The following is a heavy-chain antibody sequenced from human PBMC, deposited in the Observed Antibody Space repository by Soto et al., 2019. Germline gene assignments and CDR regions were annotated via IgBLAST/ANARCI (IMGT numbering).Heavy chain of an antibody. J-gene: IGHJ5*02. CDR2: IFANGNT. CDR1: GGSISEKY. V-gene: IGHV4-4*07. CDR3: VASLAASGLNWLDP. Sequence: ETLSLTCIVSGGSISEKYWNWVRQPPGKGLEWIGLIFANGNTDYNPSLKSRVTMSVDASKNQFSLRLTSMTAADTAVYYCVASLAASGLNWLDPWGRGTLVTVSS. D-gene: IGHD6-13*01.